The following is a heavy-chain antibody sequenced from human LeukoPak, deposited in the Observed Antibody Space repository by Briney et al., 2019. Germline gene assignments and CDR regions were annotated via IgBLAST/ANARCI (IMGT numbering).Heavy chain of an antibody. CDR1: GGSFSGYY. Sequence: SETLSLTCAVYGGSFSGYYWSWIRQPPGKGLEWIGEINHSGSTNYNPSLKSRVTISVDTSKNQFSLKLSSVTAAGTAVYYCARVGEDYGDFPLFDYWGQGTLVTVSS. J-gene: IGHJ4*02. V-gene: IGHV4-34*01. D-gene: IGHD4-17*01. CDR2: INHSGST. CDR3: ARVGEDYGDFPLFDY.